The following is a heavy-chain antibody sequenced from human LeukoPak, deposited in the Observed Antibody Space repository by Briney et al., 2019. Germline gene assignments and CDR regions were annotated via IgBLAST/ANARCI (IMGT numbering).Heavy chain of an antibody. V-gene: IGHV1-69*01. CDR1: GGTTSSYA. CDR3: ARVMGTLRFLETSPLDI. Sequence: SVKVSCKASGGTTSSYAISWVRQAPGQGLEWMGGIIPIFGTANYAQKFQGRVTITADESTSRAYMELSSLRSEDTAVYYCARVMGTLRFLETSPLDIWGQGTMVTVSS. CDR2: IIPIFGTA. J-gene: IGHJ3*02. D-gene: IGHD3-3*01.